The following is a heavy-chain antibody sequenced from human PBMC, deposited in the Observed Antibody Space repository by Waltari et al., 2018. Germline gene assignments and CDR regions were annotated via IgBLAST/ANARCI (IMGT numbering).Heavy chain of an antibody. V-gene: IGHV4-39*02. J-gene: IGHJ6*02. D-gene: IGHD3-22*01. CDR2: VHSGGTT. Sequence: QLQLQESGPGLVEPSETLSLTCSVSGGSISGNSYYWGWIRQPPGKGLEWIGSVHSGGTTYYHPSLKSRISISRDTTEHRFSLKLTSVTAADTAVYYCARRSSGAYPDYYYGLDVWGQGATV. CDR1: GGSISGNSYY. CDR3: ARRSSGAYPDYYYGLDV.